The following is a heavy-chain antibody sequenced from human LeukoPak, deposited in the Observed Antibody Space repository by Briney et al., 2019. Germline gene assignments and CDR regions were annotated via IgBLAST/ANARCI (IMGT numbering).Heavy chain of an antibody. CDR1: GGSLSGYY. V-gene: IGHV4-34*01. CDR3: ARMGYYDSSGYNWDY. CDR2: INHSGST. Sequence: SETLSLTCAVYGGSLSGYYWSWIRQPPGKGLEWIGEINHSGSTNYNPSLKSRVTISVDTSKNQFSLKLSSVTAADTAVYYCARMGYYDSSGYNWDYWGQGTLVTVSS. J-gene: IGHJ4*02. D-gene: IGHD3-22*01.